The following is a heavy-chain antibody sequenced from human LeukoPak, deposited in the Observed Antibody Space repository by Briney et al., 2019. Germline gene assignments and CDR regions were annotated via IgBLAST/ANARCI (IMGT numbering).Heavy chain of an antibody. J-gene: IGHJ6*03. D-gene: IGHD3-9*01. V-gene: IGHV3-21*04. Sequence: GSLRLSCAASGFTFRSYGMTWVRQAPGKGPEWVSSITGSGDTTYYADSVKGRFTISRDNAKNSLYLQMNSLRAEDTAVYYCAKVYYDILTGYYSAPYYYYYYMDVWGKGTTVTISS. CDR3: AKVYYDILTGYYSAPYYYYYYMDV. CDR1: GFTFRSYG. CDR2: ITGSGDTT.